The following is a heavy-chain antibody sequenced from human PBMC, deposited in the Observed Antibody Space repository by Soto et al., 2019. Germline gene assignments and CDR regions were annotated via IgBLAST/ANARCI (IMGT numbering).Heavy chain of an antibody. V-gene: IGHV4-34*01. J-gene: IGHJ6*02. Sequence: SETLSLTCAVYGGSFSGYYWSWIRQPPGKGLEWIGEINHSGSTNYNPSLKSRVTISVDTSKNQFSLKLSSVTAADTAVYYCARSPFWSGYPYYYYGMDVWGQGTTVTVPS. CDR2: INHSGST. CDR1: GGSFSGYY. CDR3: ARSPFWSGYPYYYYGMDV. D-gene: IGHD3-3*01.